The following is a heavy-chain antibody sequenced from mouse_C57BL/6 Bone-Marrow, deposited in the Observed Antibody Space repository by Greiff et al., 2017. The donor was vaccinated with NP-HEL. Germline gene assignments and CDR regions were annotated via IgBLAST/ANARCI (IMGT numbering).Heavy chain of an antibody. V-gene: IGHV14-4*01. D-gene: IGHD1-1*01. Sequence: VQLQQSGAELVRPGASVKLSCTASGFNINDDYMHWVKQRPEQGLEWIGWIDPENGDTEYASKFQGRATITADTSSNTAYLQLSSLTSEDTAVYYCTTEVAKDYWGQGTTLTVSA. CDR3: TTEVAKDY. CDR1: GFNINDDY. CDR2: IDPENGDT. J-gene: IGHJ2*01.